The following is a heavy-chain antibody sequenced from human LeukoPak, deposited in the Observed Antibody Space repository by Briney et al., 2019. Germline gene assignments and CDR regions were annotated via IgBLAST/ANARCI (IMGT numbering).Heavy chain of an antibody. V-gene: IGHV4-4*02. CDR1: GXSITITNY. CDR2: VNLQGST. J-gene: IGHJ4*02. Sequence: SETLSLTCGVSGXSITITNYWTWVRQPPGKGLEWIGEVNLQGSTNYNPSLMGRVAISVDTSENHISLQLTSVTAADTAVYYCAREGGPYRPLDYSGQGTLVTVSS. CDR3: AREGGPYRPLDY.